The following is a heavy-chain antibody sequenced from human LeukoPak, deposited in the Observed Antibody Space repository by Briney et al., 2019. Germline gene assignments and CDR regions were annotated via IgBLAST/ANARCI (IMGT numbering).Heavy chain of an antibody. J-gene: IGHJ3*02. CDR2: INHSGST. Sequence: ETLSLTCAVYGGSFSGYYWSWIRQPPGKGLEWIGEINHSGSTNYNPSLKSRVTISVGTSKNQFSLKLSSVTAADTAVYYCARGLEGATSAFDIWGQGTMVTVSS. CDR3: ARGLEGATSAFDI. V-gene: IGHV4-34*01. D-gene: IGHD1-26*01. CDR1: GGSFSGYY.